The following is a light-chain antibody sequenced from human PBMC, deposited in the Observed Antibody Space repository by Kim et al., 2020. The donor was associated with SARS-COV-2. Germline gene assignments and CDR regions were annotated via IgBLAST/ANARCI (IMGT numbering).Light chain of an antibody. CDR2: SGS. CDR3: QQYCSAPPYT. V-gene: IGKV3-20*01. Sequence: SPGERATISCRTSQSGCSRCLAWYQQQPGQAPRHLIYSGSNSATGIPERCSGSGSWTDFTLTISRLEPEEFSVFYCQQYCSAPPYTFGQGTKLEI. CDR1: QSGCSRC. J-gene: IGKJ2*01.